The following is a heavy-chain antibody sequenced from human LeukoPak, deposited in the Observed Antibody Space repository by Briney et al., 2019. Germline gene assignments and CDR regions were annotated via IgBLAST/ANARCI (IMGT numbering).Heavy chain of an antibody. D-gene: IGHD4-23*01. V-gene: IGHV4-59*08. CDR3: ARSYYGGSHQYYFDY. CDR1: GGSISTYY. J-gene: IGHJ4*02. Sequence: SETLSLTCTVSGGSISTYYWSWIRQPPGKGLEWIGYIYYTESTNYNPSLESRVTISVDTSKNQFSLKLSSVTAADTALYYCARSYYGGSHQYYFDYWGQGTLVTVSS. CDR2: IYYTEST.